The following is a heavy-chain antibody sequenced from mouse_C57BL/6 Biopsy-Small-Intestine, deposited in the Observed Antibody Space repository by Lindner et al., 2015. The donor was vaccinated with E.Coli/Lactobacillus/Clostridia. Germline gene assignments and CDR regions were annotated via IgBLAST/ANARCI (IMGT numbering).Heavy chain of an antibody. Sequence: SVKVSCKASGYTFTGYYMHWVRQAPGQGLEWMGWINPNSGGTNYAQKFQGRVTMTRDTSISTAYMELSRLTSDDTAVYYCARPHPNSGNDYAPDYWGQGTLVTVSS. V-gene: IGHV1-53*01. J-gene: IGHJ4*01. CDR3: ARPHPNSGNDYAPDY. CDR1: GYTFTGYY. CDR2: INPNSGGT. D-gene: IGHD2-4*01.